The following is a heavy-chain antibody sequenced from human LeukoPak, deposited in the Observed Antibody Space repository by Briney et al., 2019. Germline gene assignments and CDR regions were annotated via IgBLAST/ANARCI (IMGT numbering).Heavy chain of an antibody. J-gene: IGHJ3*02. CDR1: GYTFTSYG. CDR3: ARDRWRGSSWYAKAFDI. CDR2: ISAYNGNT. D-gene: IGHD6-13*01. Sequence: ASVKFSCKASGYTFTSYGIRWVRQAPGQGLEWMGLISAYNGNTNYAQKLQGRVTMTTDTSTSTAYMELRSLRSDDTAVYYCARDRWRGSSWYAKAFDIWGQETMVTVSS. V-gene: IGHV1-18*01.